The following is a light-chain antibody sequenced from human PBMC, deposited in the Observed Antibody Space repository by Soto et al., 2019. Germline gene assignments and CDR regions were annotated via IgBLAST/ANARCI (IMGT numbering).Light chain of an antibody. V-gene: IGLV2-14*01. J-gene: IGLJ2*01. CDR2: DVS. CDR1: SSDVGSYNY. CDR3: SSYTSSSTLVV. Sequence: QSALTQPASVSGSPGQSITISCTGTSSDVGSYNYVSWYQQHPGKAPKLMFYDVSNRPSGVSNRFSGSKSGNTASLTISGLQAEDEADYYCSSYTSSSTLVVFGGGTKLTVL.